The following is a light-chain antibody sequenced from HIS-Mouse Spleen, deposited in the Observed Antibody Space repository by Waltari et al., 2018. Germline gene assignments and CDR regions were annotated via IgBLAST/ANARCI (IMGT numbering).Light chain of an antibody. Sequence: QSVLTQPPSASGTPGQRVTISCSCSLSHLGIHTSNCYQQLPGTAPKLPLYSNNQRPSGVPDRFSGSKSGTSASLAISGLQSEDEADYYCAAWDDSLNGYVFGTGTKVTVL. J-gene: IGLJ1*01. V-gene: IGLV1-44*01. CDR3: AAWDDSLNGYV. CDR1: LSHLGIHT. CDR2: SNN.